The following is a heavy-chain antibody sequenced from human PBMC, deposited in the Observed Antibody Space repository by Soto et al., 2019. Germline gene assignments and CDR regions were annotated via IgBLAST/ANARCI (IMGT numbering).Heavy chain of an antibody. V-gene: IGHV3-23*01. CDR3: AKVPNWGYSYYFDY. Sequence: PGGSLRLSCAVSGFTFSNYAMSWVRQAPGKGLQWVSTISSSGDNTYYADSVKGRLTISRDNSKNTLYLQMNSLRADDTAVYFCAKVPNWGYSYYFDYWGQGTLVTVSS. CDR2: ISSSGDNT. D-gene: IGHD7-27*01. J-gene: IGHJ4*02. CDR1: GFTFSNYA.